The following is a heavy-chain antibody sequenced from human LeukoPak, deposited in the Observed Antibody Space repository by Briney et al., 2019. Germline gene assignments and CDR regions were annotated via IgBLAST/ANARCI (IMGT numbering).Heavy chain of an antibody. Sequence: GGSLRLSCAASGFTFDDYAMHWVRQAPGKGLECVSLISGDGGSTYYADSVKGRFTISRDSSKNSLYLQMNSLRTDDTALYYCAKDVSGSYFRRFDYWGQGTLVTVSS. V-gene: IGHV3-43*02. CDR3: AKDVSGSYFRRFDY. D-gene: IGHD1-26*01. J-gene: IGHJ4*02. CDR1: GFTFDDYA. CDR2: ISGDGGST.